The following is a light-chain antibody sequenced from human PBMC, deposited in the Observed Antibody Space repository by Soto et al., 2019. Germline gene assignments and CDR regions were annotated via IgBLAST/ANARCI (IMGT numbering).Light chain of an antibody. J-gene: IGKJ5*01. Sequence: IRLTKSAGTLSLSPGERATISCRASLRVSRYLAWYQQKPGQAPRLVIYDASARATGVPARFSGSWSGTDFILTISSQEAEDFTIYYCQQRSNWITFGQGTRLEIK. CDR2: DAS. CDR1: LRVSRY. V-gene: IGKV3-11*01. CDR3: QQRSNWIT.